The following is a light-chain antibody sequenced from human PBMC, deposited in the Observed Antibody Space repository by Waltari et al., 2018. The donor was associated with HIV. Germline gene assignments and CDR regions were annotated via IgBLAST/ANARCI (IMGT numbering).Light chain of an antibody. CDR2: YDG. J-gene: IGLJ2*01. V-gene: IGLV3-21*04. CDR3: QLWDSNTDHPV. CDR1: NIGRKS. Sequence: SYVLTQPPSVSVAPGTTARVSCGGNNIGRKSVHWYQQKPGQAPVVVIYYDGDRPSGIPERVSGSNAGETATLTSRRVEAGDEADYYCQLWDSNTDHPVVGGGTKLTVL.